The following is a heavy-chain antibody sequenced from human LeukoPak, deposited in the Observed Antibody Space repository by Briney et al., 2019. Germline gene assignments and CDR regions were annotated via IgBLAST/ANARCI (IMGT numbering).Heavy chain of an antibody. CDR1: GGSISSYY. CDR3: ARHRVRVRKPLYFDY. J-gene: IGHJ4*02. D-gene: IGHD3-10*01. CDR2: INHSGST. V-gene: IGHV4-34*01. Sequence: SETLSLTCTVSGGSISSYYWSWIRQPPGKGLEWIGEINHSGSTNYNPSLKSRVTISVDTSKNQFSLKLSSVTAADTAVYYCARHRVRVRKPLYFDYWGQGTLVTVSS.